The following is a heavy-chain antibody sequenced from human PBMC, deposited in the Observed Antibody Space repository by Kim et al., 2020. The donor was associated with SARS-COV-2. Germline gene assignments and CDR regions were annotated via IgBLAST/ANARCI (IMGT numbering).Heavy chain of an antibody. CDR1: GGTFSSYA. J-gene: IGHJ6*02. Sequence: SVKVYCKASGGTFSSYAISWVRQAPGQGLEWMGGIIPIFGTANYAQKFQGRVTITADESTSTAYMELSSLRSEDTAVCYCARPLPIGASGYDEGGDYYYGMDVWGQGTTVTVSS. V-gene: IGHV1-69*13. D-gene: IGHD5-12*01. CDR2: IIPIFGTA. CDR3: ARPLPIGASGYDEGGDYYYGMDV.